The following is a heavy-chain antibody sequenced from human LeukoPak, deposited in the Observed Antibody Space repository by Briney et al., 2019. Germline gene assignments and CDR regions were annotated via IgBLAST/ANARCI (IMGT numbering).Heavy chain of an antibody. CDR2: INPNSGGT. CDR3: ARAPGIAAAGPLGY. D-gene: IGHD6-13*01. CDR1: GYTFTGYY. V-gene: IGHV1-2*02. J-gene: IGHJ4*02. Sequence: GASVKVSCKASGYTFTGYYMHRVRQAPGQGLEWMGWINPNSGGTNYAQKFQGRVTMTRDTSISTAYMELSRLRSDDTAVYYCARAPGIAAAGPLGYWGQGTLVTVSS.